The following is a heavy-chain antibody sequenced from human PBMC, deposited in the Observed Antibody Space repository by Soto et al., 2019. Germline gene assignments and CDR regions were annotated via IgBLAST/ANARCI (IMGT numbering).Heavy chain of an antibody. J-gene: IGHJ4*02. V-gene: IGHV3-23*01. CDR1: GFTFSSYA. Sequence: GGSLRLSCAASGFTFSSYAMSWVRQAPGKGLEWVSAISGSGGSTYYADSVKGRFTISRDNSKNTLYLQMNSLRAEDTAVYYCAKSLKYSSSSDVDYWGQGTLVTVSS. CDR3: AKSLKYSSSSDVDY. D-gene: IGHD6-6*01. CDR2: ISGSGGST.